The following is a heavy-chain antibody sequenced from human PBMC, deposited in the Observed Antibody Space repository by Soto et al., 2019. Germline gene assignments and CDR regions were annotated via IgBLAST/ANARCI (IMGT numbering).Heavy chain of an antibody. J-gene: IGHJ4*02. Sequence: QVQLVESGGGVVQPGRSLRLSCAASGFTFSSYGMHWVRQAPGKGLEWVAVISYDGSNKYYADSVKGRFTTSRDNSKNTLYLQMNSLRAEDTAVYYCAKGPLWSGYYKGYFDYWGQGTLVTVSS. CDR2: ISYDGSNK. CDR3: AKGPLWSGYYKGYFDY. D-gene: IGHD3-3*01. CDR1: GFTFSSYG. V-gene: IGHV3-30*18.